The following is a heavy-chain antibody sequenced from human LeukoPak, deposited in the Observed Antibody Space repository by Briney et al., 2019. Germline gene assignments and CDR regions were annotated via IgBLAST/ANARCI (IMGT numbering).Heavy chain of an antibody. CDR2: IYYSGST. D-gene: IGHD3-22*01. J-gene: IGHJ3*02. CDR3: ARRSYYYDSSGYYIFSAFDI. CDR1: GGSISSYY. Sequence: SETLSLTCTVSGGSISSYYWSWIRQPPGKGLEWIGYIYYSGSTNYNPSLKSRVTISVDTSKNQFSLKLSSVTAADTAVYYCARRSYYYDSSGYYIFSAFDIWGQGTMVTVSS. V-gene: IGHV4-59*01.